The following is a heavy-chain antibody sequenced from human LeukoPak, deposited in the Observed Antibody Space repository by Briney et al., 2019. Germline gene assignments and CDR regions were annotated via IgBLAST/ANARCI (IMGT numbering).Heavy chain of an antibody. J-gene: IGHJ4*02. CDR1: GFTFSSYA. Sequence: GGSLRLSCAASGFTFSSYAMSWVRQAPGKGLEWVSVMSADSATTFYADSVKGRFTISRDNAKNTVFLQMSSLRAEDTALYYCARKSASGNYPLDYWGQGTLVTVSS. D-gene: IGHD3-10*01. CDR2: MSADSATT. CDR3: ARKSASGNYPLDY. V-gene: IGHV3-23*01.